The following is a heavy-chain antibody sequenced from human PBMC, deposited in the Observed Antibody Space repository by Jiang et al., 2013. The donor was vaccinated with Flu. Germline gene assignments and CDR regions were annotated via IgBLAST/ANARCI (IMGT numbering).Heavy chain of an antibody. V-gene: IGHV1-2*04. J-gene: IGHJ5*02. CDR1: GYTFTGYY. CDR2: INPNSGGT. D-gene: IGHD2-15*01. Sequence: SGAEVKKPGASVKVSCKASGYTFTGYYMHWVRQAPGQGLEWMGWINPNSGGTNYAQKFQGWVTMTRDTSISTAYMELSRLRSDDTAVYYCARAGVLGVVAATDNWFDPWGQGTLVTVSS. CDR3: ARAGVLGVVAATDNWFDP.